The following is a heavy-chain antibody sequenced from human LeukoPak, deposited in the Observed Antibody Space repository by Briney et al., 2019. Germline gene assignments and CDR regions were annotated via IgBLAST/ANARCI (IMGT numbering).Heavy chain of an antibody. J-gene: IGHJ4*02. CDR1: GFTFSTYS. CDR3: AKDVVPDSGWDLDY. D-gene: IGHD6-19*01. CDR2: IYGSGERT. V-gene: IGHV3-23*01. Sequence: GGSLRLSCAASGFTFSTYSMTWARQAPGKGLEWVSSIYGSGERTFYADSVKDRFILYRDNSKNTVYLQMNRLRAEDTAVYYCAKDVVPDSGWDLDYWGQGTLVTVSS.